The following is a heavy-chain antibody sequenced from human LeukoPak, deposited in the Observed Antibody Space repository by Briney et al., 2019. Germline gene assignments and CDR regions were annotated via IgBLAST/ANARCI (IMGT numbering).Heavy chain of an antibody. D-gene: IGHD3-10*01. V-gene: IGHV3-7*01. CDR2: IKQDGSEK. Sequence: GGSLRLSCAASGFSLSSYWMIWVRQAPGKGLEWVANIKQDGSEKYYVDSVKGRFTISRDNAKNSVYLQMNSLRVEDTAVYYCARGLLWLFGGQGTLVTVSS. CDR1: GFSLSSYW. CDR3: ARGLLWLF. J-gene: IGHJ4*02.